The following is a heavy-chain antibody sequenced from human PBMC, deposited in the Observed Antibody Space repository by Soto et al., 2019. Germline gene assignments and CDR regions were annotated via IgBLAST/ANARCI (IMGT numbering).Heavy chain of an antibody. CDR2: ISSSSSTI. J-gene: IGHJ6*02. CDR1: GFTFSSYS. CDR3: ARTNHYYYYYGMDV. Sequence: GGSLRLSCAASGFTFSSYSMNWFRQAPGKGLEWVSYISSSSSTIYYADSVKGRFTISRDNAKNSLYLQMNSLRDEDTAVYYCARTNHYYYYYGMDVWGQGTTVTVSS. V-gene: IGHV3-48*02.